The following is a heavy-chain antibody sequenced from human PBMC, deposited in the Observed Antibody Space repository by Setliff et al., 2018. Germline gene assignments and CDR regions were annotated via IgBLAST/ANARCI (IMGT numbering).Heavy chain of an antibody. CDR1: GFTFSSYS. CDR3: ARGAEVVKRWGDAFDI. Sequence: PGGSLRLSCAASGFTFSSYSMNWVRQAPGKGLEWVSSISSSSSYIYYADSVKGRFTISRDNAKNSLYLQMNSLRAEDTAVYYCARGAEVVKRWGDAFDIWGQGTMVTVSS. J-gene: IGHJ3*02. CDR2: ISSSSSYI. V-gene: IGHV3-21*01. D-gene: IGHD3-22*01.